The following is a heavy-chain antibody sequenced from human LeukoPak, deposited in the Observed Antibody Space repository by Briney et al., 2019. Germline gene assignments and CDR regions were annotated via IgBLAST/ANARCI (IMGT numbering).Heavy chain of an antibody. CDR3: ARESQYYYYYYMDV. V-gene: IGHV4-39*07. J-gene: IGHJ6*03. Sequence: SETLSLTCTVSGGSISSSSYYWGWIRQPPGKGLEWIGSIYYSGSTYYNPSLKSRGTISVDTSKNQFSLKLSSVTAADTAVYYCARESQYYYYYYMDVWGKGTTVTVSS. CDR1: GGSISSSSYY. CDR2: IYYSGST.